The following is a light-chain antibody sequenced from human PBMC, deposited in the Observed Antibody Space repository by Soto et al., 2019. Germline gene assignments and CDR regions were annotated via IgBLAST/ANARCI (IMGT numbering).Light chain of an antibody. Sequence: DIQMTQSPSSLSASVGDRVTITCRASHDISNYLAWFQQKPGKAPKSLIFAASSLQIGVPSRFSGRSGTDFTLTISNLQPEDFATYYCQQYDSFPLTFGHGTRL. CDR2: AAS. V-gene: IGKV1-16*01. CDR3: QQYDSFPLT. J-gene: IGKJ5*01. CDR1: HDISNY.